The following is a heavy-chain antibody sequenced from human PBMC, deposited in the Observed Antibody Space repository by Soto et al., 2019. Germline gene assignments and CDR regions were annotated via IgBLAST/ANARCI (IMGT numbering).Heavy chain of an antibody. CDR1: GYTFTSYA. V-gene: IGHV1-3*01. CDR2: INAGNGNT. J-gene: IGHJ4*02. Sequence: QVQLVQSGAEVKKPGASVKVSCKASGYTFTSYAMHWVRQAPGQRLEWMGWINAGNGNTKYSQKFQGRVTITRDTSASTAYMELSSLRSEDTAVYYCERSIVVVTALDYWGQVTLVTVSS. CDR3: ERSIVVVTALDY. D-gene: IGHD2-21*02.